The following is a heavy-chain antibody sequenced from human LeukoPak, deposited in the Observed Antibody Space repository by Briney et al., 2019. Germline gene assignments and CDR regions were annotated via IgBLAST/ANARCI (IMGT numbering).Heavy chain of an antibody. Sequence: GGSLRLSCAASGFTFSSYGMHWVRQAPGKGLEWVAVIWYDGSNKYHADSVKGRFTISRDNSKNTLYLQMNSLRAEDTAVYYCARDLGRWIQLWGIDYWGQGTLVTVSS. CDR3: ARDLGRWIQLWGIDY. CDR1: GFTFSSYG. CDR2: IWYDGSNK. J-gene: IGHJ4*02. D-gene: IGHD5-18*01. V-gene: IGHV3-33*01.